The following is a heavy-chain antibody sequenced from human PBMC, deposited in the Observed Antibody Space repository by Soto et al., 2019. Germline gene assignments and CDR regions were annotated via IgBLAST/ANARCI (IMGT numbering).Heavy chain of an antibody. J-gene: IGHJ3*02. CDR2: IIPIFGTA. Sequence: QVQLVQSGAEVKKPGSSVKVSCKASGGTFSSYAISWVRQAPGQGLEWMGGIIPIFGTANYAQKFQGRVTITADESTSTAYMELSSLRSEDTAVYYCARAVRGTMIVAVNGAFDIWGQGTMVTVSS. V-gene: IGHV1-69*01. CDR1: GGTFSSYA. D-gene: IGHD3-22*01. CDR3: ARAVRGTMIVAVNGAFDI.